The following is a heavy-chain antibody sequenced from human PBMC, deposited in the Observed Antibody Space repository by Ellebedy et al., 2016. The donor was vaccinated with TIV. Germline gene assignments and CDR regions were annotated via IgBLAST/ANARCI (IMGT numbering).Heavy chain of an antibody. Sequence: GESLKISCEASGFAFSTYSMIWVRQAPGKGLEWVSSISGNTKYIYYADSVKGRFTISRDNARNSLYLEMKSLRAEDTGVYYCARPGGQSSDRTGSWGQGTMVTVSS. CDR1: GFAFSTYS. J-gene: IGHJ5*02. V-gene: IGHV3-21*03. D-gene: IGHD6-25*01. CDR2: ISGNTKYI. CDR3: ARPGGQSSDRTGS.